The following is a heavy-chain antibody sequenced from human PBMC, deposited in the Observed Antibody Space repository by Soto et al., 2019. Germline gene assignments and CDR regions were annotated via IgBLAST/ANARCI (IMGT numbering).Heavy chain of an antibody. CDR3: ARRAHMSRRGETFSYYYYGMDV. D-gene: IGHD3-16*01. J-gene: IGHJ6*02. CDR1: GYSFTSYW. Sequence: LGESLKISCKGSGYSFTSYWISWVRQMPGKDLEWMGRIDPIDSYTNYSPSFQGHVTISADKSISTAYLQWSSLKASDTAMYYCARRAHMSRRGETFSYYYYGMDVWGQGTTVTVSS. CDR2: IDPIDSYT. V-gene: IGHV5-10-1*01.